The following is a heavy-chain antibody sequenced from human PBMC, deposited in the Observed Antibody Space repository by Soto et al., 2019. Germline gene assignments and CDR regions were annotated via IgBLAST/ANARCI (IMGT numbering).Heavy chain of an antibody. CDR1: GGSIYRSGYY. CDR2: VFHSGGT. D-gene: IGHD2-15*01. J-gene: IGHJ4*02. Sequence: SETLSLTCTVSGGSIYRSGYYWGWIRQPPGKGLEWIGFVFHSGGTNYNPSLESRVTISVETSTNQVSLKLSSVTAADTAIYYCARYSSQSCYPAYCFDFWGQGAPVTVSS. CDR3: ARYSSQSCYPAYCFDF. V-gene: IGHV4-61*05.